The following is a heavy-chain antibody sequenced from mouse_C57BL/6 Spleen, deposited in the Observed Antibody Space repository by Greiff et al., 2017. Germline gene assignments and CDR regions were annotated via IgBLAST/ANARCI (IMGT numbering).Heavy chain of an antibody. CDR2: IDPEKGDT. Sequence: VQLKQSGAELVRPGASVKLSCTASGFNITDAYMHWVKQRPEQGLEWIGWIDPEKGDTEYASKFQGKATITADTSSNTAYLQLSSLTSEDTAVYYCTRYYAMDYWGQGTSVTVSS. CDR3: TRYYAMDY. CDR1: GFNITDAY. V-gene: IGHV14-4*01. J-gene: IGHJ4*01.